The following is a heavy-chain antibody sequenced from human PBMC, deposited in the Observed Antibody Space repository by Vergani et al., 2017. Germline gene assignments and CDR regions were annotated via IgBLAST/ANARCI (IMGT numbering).Heavy chain of an antibody. V-gene: IGHV1-18*01. CDR3: AGDCPWDYDIMTGRLGYFYAMDV. D-gene: IGHD3-9*01. J-gene: IGHJ6*02. CDR2: ISGFSGDT. Sequence: QSQLVQSGAEVRKPGASLKVSCKSFNYTFRSFGITWVRQAPGQGLEWMGWISGFSGDTNYAQKFQDRVTMTTDTSTATAYMELRNLRSDDTAVYYCAGDCPWDYDIMTGRLGYFYAMDVWGEGTAVTVS. CDR1: NYTFRSFG.